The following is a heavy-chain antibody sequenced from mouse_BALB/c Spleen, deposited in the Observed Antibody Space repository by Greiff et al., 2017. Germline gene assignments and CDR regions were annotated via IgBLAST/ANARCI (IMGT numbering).Heavy chain of an antibody. J-gene: IGHJ4*01. CDR2: ISSGGSYT. CDR3: ARHFRYDDGVAMDY. Sequence: EVKVVESGGDLVKPGGSLKLSCAASGFTFSSYGMSWVRQTPDKRLEWVATISSGGSYTYYPDSVKGRFTISRDNAKNTLYLQMSSLKSEDTAMYYCARHFRYDDGVAMDYWGQGTSVTVSS. V-gene: IGHV5-6*01. CDR1: GFTFSSYG. D-gene: IGHD2-14*01.